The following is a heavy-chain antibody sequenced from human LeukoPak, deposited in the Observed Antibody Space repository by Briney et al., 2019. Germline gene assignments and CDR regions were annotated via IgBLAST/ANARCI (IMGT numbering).Heavy chain of an antibody. D-gene: IGHD3-10*01. J-gene: IGHJ4*02. CDR2: ISYDGSNK. V-gene: IGHV3-30-3*01. CDR1: GFTFSSYA. CDR3: ARVGEVDNDCFDY. Sequence: GGSLRLSCAASGFTFSSYAMHWVRQAPGKGLEWVAVISYDGSNKYYADSVKGRFTISRDNSKNTLYLQMNSLRAEDTAVYYCARVGEVDNDCFDYWGQGTLVTVSS.